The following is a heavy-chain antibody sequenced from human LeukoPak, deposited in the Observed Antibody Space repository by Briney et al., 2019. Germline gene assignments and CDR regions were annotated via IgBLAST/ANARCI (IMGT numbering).Heavy chain of an antibody. CDR3: ARAITYYYDSSGYYNSASWVWFDP. V-gene: IGHV3-11*01. CDR1: GFTFSDYY. CDR2: ISSSGSTI. D-gene: IGHD3-22*01. Sequence: GGSLRLSCAASGFTFSDYYMSWIRQAPGKGLEWVSYISSSGSTIYYADSVKGRSTISRDNAKNSLYLQMNSLRAEDTAVYYCARAITYYYDSSGYYNSASWVWFDPWGQGTLVTVSS. J-gene: IGHJ5*02.